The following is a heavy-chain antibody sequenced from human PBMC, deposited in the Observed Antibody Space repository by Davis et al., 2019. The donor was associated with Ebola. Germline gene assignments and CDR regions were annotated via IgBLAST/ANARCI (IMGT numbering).Heavy chain of an antibody. CDR1: GYSFTSYW. V-gene: IGHV5-51*01. Sequence: GESLKISCKASGYSFTSYWIGWVRQMPGKGLEWMGIIYPGDSDTRYSPSFQGQVTISADKSISTAYLQWSSLKASDTAMYYCARLVTTNYYYYGMDVWGQGTTVTVSS. J-gene: IGHJ6*02. CDR3: ARLVTTNYYYYGMDV. CDR2: IYPGDSDT. D-gene: IGHD4-17*01.